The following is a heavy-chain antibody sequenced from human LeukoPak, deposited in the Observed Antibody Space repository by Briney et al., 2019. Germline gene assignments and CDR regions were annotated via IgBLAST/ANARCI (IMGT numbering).Heavy chain of an antibody. V-gene: IGHV1-69*13. CDR1: GGTFSSYA. D-gene: IGHD2-15*01. CDR3: ARQVYCSGGSCYSASVG. Sequence: SVKVSCKASGGTFSSYAISWVRQAPGQGLEWMGGIIPIFGTANYAQKFQGRVTITADESTSTAYMEPSSLRSEDTAVYYCARQVYCSGGSCYSASVGWGQGTLVTVSS. CDR2: IIPIFGTA. J-gene: IGHJ4*02.